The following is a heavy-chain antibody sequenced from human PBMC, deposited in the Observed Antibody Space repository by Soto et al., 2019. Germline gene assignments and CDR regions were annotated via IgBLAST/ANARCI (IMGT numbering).Heavy chain of an antibody. D-gene: IGHD3-22*01. CDR3: ARDYYDSSGFYLWGYLDL. CDR2: IIPIFGTA. V-gene: IGHV1-69*01. CDR1: GGTFSSYA. Sequence: QVQLVQSGAEVKKPGSSVKVSCKASGGTFSSYAISWVRQAPGQGLEWMGGIIPIFGTANYAQKFQGRVTISADESTDTTYMELSRLRSEVTGVYYCARDYYDSSGFYLWGYLDLWGRGTLVTVSS. J-gene: IGHJ2*01.